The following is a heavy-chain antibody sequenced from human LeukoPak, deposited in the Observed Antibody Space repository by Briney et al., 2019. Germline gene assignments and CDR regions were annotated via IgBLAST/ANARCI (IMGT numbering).Heavy chain of an antibody. J-gene: IGHJ2*01. CDR1: GFTFSTYW. Sequence: GGSLRLSCAASGFTFSTYWMHWVRQAPGKGLEWVSAISGSGGSTYYADSVKGRFTISRDNSKNTLYLQMNSLRAEDTAVYYCAKDCHYYDSSGYYYWNFGLWGRGTLVTVSS. CDR3: AKDCHYYDSSGYYYWNFGL. D-gene: IGHD3-22*01. CDR2: ISGSGGST. V-gene: IGHV3-23*01.